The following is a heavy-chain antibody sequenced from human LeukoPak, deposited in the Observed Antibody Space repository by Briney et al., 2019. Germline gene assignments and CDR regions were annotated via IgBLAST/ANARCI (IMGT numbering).Heavy chain of an antibody. Sequence: AGSLRLSCAASGFTFSSYAMHWVRQAPGKGLDYVSAISSNGGSTYYANSVKGRFTISRDNSKNTLYLQMGSLRAEDMAVYYCARDSRIAAAGIGLGYFDLWGRGTLVTVSS. D-gene: IGHD6-13*01. J-gene: IGHJ2*01. V-gene: IGHV3-64*01. CDR1: GFTFSSYA. CDR3: ARDSRIAAAGIGLGYFDL. CDR2: ISSNGGST.